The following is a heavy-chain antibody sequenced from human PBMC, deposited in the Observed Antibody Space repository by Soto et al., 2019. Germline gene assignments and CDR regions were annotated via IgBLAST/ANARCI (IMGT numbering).Heavy chain of an antibody. CDR3: AADPYYYASSF. J-gene: IGHJ4*02. CDR2: ISHSGTTI. V-gene: IGHV3-11*01. D-gene: IGHD3-10*01. Sequence: GGSLRLSCATSGFTFSDYYMTWIRQAPGKGLEWVSYISHSGTTIYYADSVKGRFTVSRDNAQNSLYLQMNSLRAEDTAVYYCAADPYYYASSFWGQGTLVTVSS. CDR1: GFTFSDYY.